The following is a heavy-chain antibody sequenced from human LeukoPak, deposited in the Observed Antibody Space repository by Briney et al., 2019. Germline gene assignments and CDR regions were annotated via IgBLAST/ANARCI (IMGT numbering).Heavy chain of an antibody. D-gene: IGHD5-12*01. CDR2: IYYSGST. V-gene: IGHV4-59*01. Sequence: PSETLSLTCTVSGGSISSYYWSRIRQPPGKGLEWIGYIYYSGSTNYNPSLKSRVTISVDTSKNQFSLKLSSVTAADTAVYYCARGGYDFDYWGQGTLVTVSS. CDR3: ARGGYDFDY. J-gene: IGHJ4*02. CDR1: GGSISSYY.